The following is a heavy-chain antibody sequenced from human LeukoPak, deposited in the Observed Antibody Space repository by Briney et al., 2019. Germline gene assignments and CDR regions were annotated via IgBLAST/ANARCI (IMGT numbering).Heavy chain of an antibody. Sequence: SEILSLTCTVSGGSISGVNYYWSWIRQPPGKGLEWIGSIYHSGSIYFNPSLKSRVTISIDTPKNQFSLKLSSVTAADTAVYYCARAQVWSGYYYYYGMDVWGQGTTVTVSS. CDR2: IYHSGSI. CDR1: GGSISGVNYY. V-gene: IGHV4-30-4*01. J-gene: IGHJ6*02. D-gene: IGHD3-3*01. CDR3: ARAQVWSGYYYYYGMDV.